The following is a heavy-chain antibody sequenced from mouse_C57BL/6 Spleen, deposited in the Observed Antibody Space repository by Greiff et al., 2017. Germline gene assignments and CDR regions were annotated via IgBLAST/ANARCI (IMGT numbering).Heavy chain of an antibody. CDR3: AKNDGYSYYFDY. Sequence: EVQLQESVAELVRPGASVKLSCAASGFNIKNTYMHWVKQRPEQGLEWIGRIDPANGNTKYAPKFQGKATLTADTSSNTAYLQLSSLTSEYTAIYYCAKNDGYSYYFDYWGQGTTLTVSS. D-gene: IGHD2-3*01. CDR2: IDPANGNT. J-gene: IGHJ2*01. CDR1: GFNIKNTY. V-gene: IGHV14-3*01.